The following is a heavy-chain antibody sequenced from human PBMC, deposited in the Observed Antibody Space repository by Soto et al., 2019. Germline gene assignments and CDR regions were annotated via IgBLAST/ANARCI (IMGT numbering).Heavy chain of an antibody. Sequence: VQLVESGGGVVQPGRSLRLSCAAAGFTFSDYAMHWVRQAPGKGLEWVAVVSHDGRNTHYADSVKGRFTISRDSSKNTGSLEMTSLRAEDTAVYYCAKGGRQWLVTSDFNHWGQGALGTVSS. CDR1: GFTFSDYA. CDR2: VSHDGRNT. D-gene: IGHD6-19*01. CDR3: AKGGRQWLVTSDFNH. V-gene: IGHV3-30*18. J-gene: IGHJ4*02.